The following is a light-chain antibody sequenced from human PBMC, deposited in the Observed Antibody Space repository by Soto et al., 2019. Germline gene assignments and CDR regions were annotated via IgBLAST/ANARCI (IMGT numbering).Light chain of an antibody. CDR2: QAS. CDR3: QQLNRYTVT. V-gene: IGKV1-5*03. J-gene: IGKJ4*01. CDR1: QSTSSY. Sequence: DIQITQSPSTLSASVGDRVTITCRASQSTSSYLAWYRQKPGKAPKLLIYQASSLENGVPSRFSGSGAGTDCTRTISSLQPEDVETDDCQQLNRYTVTFGGGTKVDIK.